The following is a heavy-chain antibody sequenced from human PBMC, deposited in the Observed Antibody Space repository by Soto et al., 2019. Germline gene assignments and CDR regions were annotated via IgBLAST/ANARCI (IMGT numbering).Heavy chain of an antibody. J-gene: IGHJ4*02. CDR1: GGSISSGGYY. V-gene: IGHV4-31*03. CDR3: ARGRGYGDYVDY. CDR2: IFYSANT. D-gene: IGHD5-12*01. Sequence: QVQLQESGPGLVKPSQTLSLTCTVSGGSISSGGYYWSWIRQHPGKGLEWIGYIFYSANTYYNPSLKSRVIISVDTSKNQFSLKLSSVTAADTAVYYCARGRGYGDYVDYWDQGTLVTVSS.